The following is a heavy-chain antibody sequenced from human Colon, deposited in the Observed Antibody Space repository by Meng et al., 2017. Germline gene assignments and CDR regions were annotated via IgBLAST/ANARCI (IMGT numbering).Heavy chain of an antibody. J-gene: IGHJ4*02. CDR1: GYSFTGYY. V-gene: IGHV1-2*02. CDR3: ARLVTQHHLAIYYVDY. CDR2: INTNSGGT. D-gene: IGHD3-9*01. Sequence: ASVKVFCKASGYSFTGYYMYWLRQAPGQGLEWMGWINTNSGGTNYAQKFQGRVTMTRDTSTSTAYMELSRLRFDDTAVYYCARLVTQHHLAIYYVDYWGQGTLVTVSS.